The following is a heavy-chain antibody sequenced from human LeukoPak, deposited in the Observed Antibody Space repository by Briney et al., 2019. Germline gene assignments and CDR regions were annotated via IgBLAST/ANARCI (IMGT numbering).Heavy chain of an antibody. CDR3: ARSAYYYDSSGVFFPYYFDY. CDR2: INPTGGST. J-gene: IGHJ4*02. V-gene: IGHV1-46*01. D-gene: IGHD3-22*01. CDR1: GYTFPSYF. Sequence: ASVKVSCKASGYTFPSYFMHWVRQAPGQGLEWMGIINPTGGSTTYAQKFQGRVTMTRDTSTSTVYMELSSLRSEDTAVYYCARSAYYYDSSGVFFPYYFDYWGQGTLVTVSS.